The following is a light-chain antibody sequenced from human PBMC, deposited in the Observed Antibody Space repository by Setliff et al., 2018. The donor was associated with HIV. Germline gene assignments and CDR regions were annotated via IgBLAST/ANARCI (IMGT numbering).Light chain of an antibody. CDR1: SSDVGGYNY. V-gene: IGLV2-14*03. Sequence: SAPTQPAAVSGSPGQSITSSSSGTSSDVGGYNYVSWYQQHPGKAPKIMTYHVSNRPSGVSNRFSGSKSGNTASLTISGLQVDNVADYFCYSYSSNTTLGIFGSGPKVTVL. CDR2: HVS. CDR3: YSYSSNTTLGI. J-gene: IGLJ1*01.